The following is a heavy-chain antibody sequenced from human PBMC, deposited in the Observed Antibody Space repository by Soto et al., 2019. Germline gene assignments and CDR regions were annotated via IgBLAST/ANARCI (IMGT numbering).Heavy chain of an antibody. CDR2: ISYDGGNA. CDR3: ARDRATWGSGYYYYYGMDV. V-gene: IGHV3-30-3*01. J-gene: IGHJ6*02. CDR1: GFTFSSYA. D-gene: IGHD7-27*01. Sequence: QVQLVESGGGVVQPGKSLRLSCTASGFTFSSYALHWVRQAPGRGLEWVVVISYDGGNAYYADSVKGRFTISRDNSKNTLYLQMNSLRADDTAVYYCARDRATWGSGYYYYYGMDVWGQGTTVTVSS.